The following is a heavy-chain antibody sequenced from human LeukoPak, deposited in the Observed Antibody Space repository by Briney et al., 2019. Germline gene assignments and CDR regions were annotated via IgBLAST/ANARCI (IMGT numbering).Heavy chain of an antibody. J-gene: IGHJ3*02. CDR2: IWYDGSNK. CDR3: AKDSESSGSYFLDAFDI. V-gene: IGHV3-33*06. CDR1: GFTFSSYG. D-gene: IGHD1-26*01. Sequence: GGSLRLSCAASGFTFSSYGMHWVRQAPGNGLEWVAVIWYDGSNKYYADSVKGRFTISRDTSKNTLYLQMNSLRAEDTAVYYCAKDSESSGSYFLDAFDIWGQGTMVTVSS.